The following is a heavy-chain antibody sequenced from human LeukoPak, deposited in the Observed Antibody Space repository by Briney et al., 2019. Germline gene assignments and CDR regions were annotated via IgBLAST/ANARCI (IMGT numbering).Heavy chain of an antibody. CDR3: AREASGYSRDF. V-gene: IGHV3-33*01. Sequence: GGSLRLSCAASGFTFSTFGMHWLRQAPGKGLEWVAGIWRDGSRKHYGDSVKGRLTISRDNSNNTLFLQMNSLRAEDTAVYYCAREASGYSRDFWGQGTLVTVSS. J-gene: IGHJ4*02. CDR2: IWRDGSRK. D-gene: IGHD3-3*01. CDR1: GFTFSTFG.